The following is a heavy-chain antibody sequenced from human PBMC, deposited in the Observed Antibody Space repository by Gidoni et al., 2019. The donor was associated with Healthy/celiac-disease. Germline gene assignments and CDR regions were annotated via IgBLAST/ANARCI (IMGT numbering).Heavy chain of an antibody. CDR3: ASRDSCSSTSCYIYYFDY. D-gene: IGHD2-2*01. J-gene: IGHJ4*02. CDR2: FNHSGST. Sequence: QAQLQPWLAALLKPSETLSLTSAVYVGSFSGYYWSWTRQPPGKGLEWIGEFNHSGSTNYKPSLKSRVTISVDTSKNQFSLKLSSVTAADTAVYYCASRDSCSSTSCYIYYFDYWGQGTLVTVSS. V-gene: IGHV4-34*01. CDR1: VGSFSGYY.